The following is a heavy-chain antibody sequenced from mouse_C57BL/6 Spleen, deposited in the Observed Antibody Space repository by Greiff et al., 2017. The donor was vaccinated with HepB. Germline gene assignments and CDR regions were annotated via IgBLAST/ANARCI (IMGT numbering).Heavy chain of an antibody. CDR1: GYTFTSYW. J-gene: IGHJ4*01. D-gene: IGHD1-1*01. V-gene: IGHV1-53*01. CDR2: INPSNGGT. Sequence: QVQLQQPGTELVKPGASVKLSCKASGYTFTSYWMHWVKQRPGQGLEWIGNINPSNGGTNYNEKFKSKATLTVDKSSSTAYMRLSSLTSEDSAVYYCARTPYYYGSSPFAMGYWGQGTSVTVSS. CDR3: ARTPYYYGSSPFAMGY.